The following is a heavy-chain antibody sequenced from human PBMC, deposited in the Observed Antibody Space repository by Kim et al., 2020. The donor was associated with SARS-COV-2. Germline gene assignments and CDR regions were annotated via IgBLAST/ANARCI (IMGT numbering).Heavy chain of an antibody. D-gene: IGHD3-22*01. CDR3: AKYYYDSSGYLFDY. Sequence: AASVKGRFTISRDDSKNSLYLQMNSLKTEDTAVYYCAKYYYDSSGYLFDYWGQGTLVTVSS. V-gene: IGHV3-72*01. J-gene: IGHJ4*02.